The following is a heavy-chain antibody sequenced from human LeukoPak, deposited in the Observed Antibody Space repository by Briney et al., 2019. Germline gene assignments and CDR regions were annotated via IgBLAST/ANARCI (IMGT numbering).Heavy chain of an antibody. CDR3: ARFHGDIGSSWYLDY. Sequence: PSETLSLTCAVYGGSFSGYYWSWIRQPPGKGLEWIGEINHSGSTNYSPSLKSRVTISVDTSKNQFSLKLSSVTAADTAVYYYARFHGDIGSSWYLDYWGQGTLVTVSS. CDR2: INHSGST. CDR1: GGSFSGYY. J-gene: IGHJ4*02. V-gene: IGHV4-34*01. D-gene: IGHD6-13*01.